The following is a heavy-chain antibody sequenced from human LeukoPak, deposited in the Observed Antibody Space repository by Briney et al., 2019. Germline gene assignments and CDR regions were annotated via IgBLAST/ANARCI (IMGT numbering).Heavy chain of an antibody. J-gene: IGHJ4*02. D-gene: IGHD4-23*01. Sequence: ASVKASCKASGYTFTSYGISWVRQAPGQGLEWMGWISGYNGKTNYAQNLQGRVTMTTDTSTSTAYMELRSPRFDDTAVYYCARDSVGVGTYYWGQGTPVTVPS. CDR1: GYTFTSYG. CDR2: ISGYNGKT. V-gene: IGHV1-18*01. CDR3: ARDSVGVGTYY.